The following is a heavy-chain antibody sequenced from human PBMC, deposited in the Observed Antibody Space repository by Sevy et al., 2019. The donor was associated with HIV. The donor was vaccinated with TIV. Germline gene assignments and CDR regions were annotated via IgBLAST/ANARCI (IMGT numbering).Heavy chain of an antibody. Sequence: GGSLRLSCAASRFSFSSYAMSWVRQAPGKGLEWVSAISGSGGSTYYADSVKGRFTISRDNSKNTLYLQMNSLRAEDTAVYYCAKVNEWELLYNYWGQGTLVTVSS. CDR2: ISGSGGST. CDR1: RFSFSSYA. D-gene: IGHD1-26*01. J-gene: IGHJ4*02. CDR3: AKVNEWELLYNY. V-gene: IGHV3-23*01.